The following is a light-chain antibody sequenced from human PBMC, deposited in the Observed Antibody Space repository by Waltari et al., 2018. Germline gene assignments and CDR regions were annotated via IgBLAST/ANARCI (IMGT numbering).Light chain of an antibody. CDR2: GAM. CDR3: QQYGSTPWT. J-gene: IGKJ1*01. CDR1: HRVSSRY. Sequence: ENVLTQSPSTLSLSPGERVTLSCRASHRVSSRYLAWYQQTPGQAPRLLIYGAMNRATGIPERVSGSGWATDFTFTSSRREPEDSAVYYCQQYGSTPWTFGQGTKVEIK. V-gene: IGKV3-20*01.